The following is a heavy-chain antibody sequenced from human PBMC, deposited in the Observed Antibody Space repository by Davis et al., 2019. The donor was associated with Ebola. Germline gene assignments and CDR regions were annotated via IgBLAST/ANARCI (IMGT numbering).Heavy chain of an antibody. CDR2: VYPGDSDT. CDR1: GYSFTSYW. D-gene: IGHD1-14*01. J-gene: IGHJ3*02. V-gene: IGHV5-51*01. CDR3: ARIGVPTGSFDI. Sequence: KVSCKGSGYSFTSYWIGWVRQMSGKGLEWMGIVYPGDSDTRYSPSFQGQVTISADKSISTAYLQWSSLKASDTAMYYCARIGVPTGSFDIWGQGTMVTVSS.